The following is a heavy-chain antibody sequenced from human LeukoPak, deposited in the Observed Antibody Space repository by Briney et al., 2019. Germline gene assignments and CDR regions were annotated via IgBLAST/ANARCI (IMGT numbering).Heavy chain of an antibody. CDR3: ARDVHGDYGSGWFDP. Sequence: SVKVSCKTSGGTFNNSAISWVRQAPGQGLEWLEGIMPLFGTAGYAQKFQGRVTITKDESTRTVYLELTSLTSDDTAVYYCARDVHGDYGSGWFDPWGQGTLVSVSS. CDR2: IMPLFGTA. J-gene: IGHJ5*02. V-gene: IGHV1-69*05. CDR1: GGTFNNSA. D-gene: IGHD4-17*01.